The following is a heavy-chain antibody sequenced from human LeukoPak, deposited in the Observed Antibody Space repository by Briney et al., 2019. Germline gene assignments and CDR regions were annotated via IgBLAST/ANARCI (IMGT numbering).Heavy chain of an antibody. CDR2: ISGSGGSL. CDR1: GFTFSGYV. Sequence: PGGALRLSCAATGFTFSGYVMNWVRQAPGKGLEWVSSISGSGGSLYYADPVKGRFTISRDNSKNTLSLQMNSLRAEDTAVYYCAKDLSASVVPRMFDSWGQGTLVIVST. CDR3: AKDLSASVVPRMFDS. V-gene: IGHV3-23*01. D-gene: IGHD2-21*01. J-gene: IGHJ4*02.